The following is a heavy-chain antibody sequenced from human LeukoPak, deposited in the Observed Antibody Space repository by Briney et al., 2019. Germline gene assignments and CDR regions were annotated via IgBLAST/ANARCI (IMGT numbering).Heavy chain of an antibody. V-gene: IGHV4-34*01. J-gene: IGHJ5*01. D-gene: IGHD3-3*01. CDR3: ARGRSRVTIVGVALNWLDS. CDR2: IHHSGRT. Sequence: SETLSLTCAVYGGSFSNYDWTWLRQPPGKGLEWIGEIHHSGRTNYNPSLKSRITISADTSKKQFSLRLSSVTAADTAVYYCARGRSRVTIVGVALNWLDSWGQGNLVTVSS. CDR1: GGSFSNYD.